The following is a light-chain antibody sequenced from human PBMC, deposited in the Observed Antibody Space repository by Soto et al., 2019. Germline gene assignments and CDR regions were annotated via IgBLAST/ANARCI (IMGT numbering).Light chain of an antibody. J-gene: IGLJ1*01. CDR1: SSDVGGYNY. Sequence: QSALTQPPSASGSPGQSVTISCTGTSSDVGGYNYVSWYQQHPGKAPKLMIYEVSKRPSGVPDRFSGSTSGNTASLTVSGLQAEDEADYYCSSYAGTNSDVFGTGTKLTVL. CDR2: EVS. V-gene: IGLV2-8*01. CDR3: SSYAGTNSDV.